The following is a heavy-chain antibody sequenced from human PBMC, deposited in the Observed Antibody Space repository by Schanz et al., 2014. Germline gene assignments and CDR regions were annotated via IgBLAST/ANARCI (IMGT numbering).Heavy chain of an antibody. Sequence: EVQLVESGGGLIRPGGSLRLSCAVSGFTVSTNYMSWVRQAPGKGLEWISSMYINSGSTQYADSVKGRFIISRDSSKNTLFLQMNSLRAEDTAVYYCAFDRDDAYDIWGQGTTVTVSS. CDR1: GFTVSTNY. J-gene: IGHJ3*02. CDR3: AFDRDDAYDI. CDR2: MYINSGST. D-gene: IGHD3-9*01. V-gene: IGHV3-53*01.